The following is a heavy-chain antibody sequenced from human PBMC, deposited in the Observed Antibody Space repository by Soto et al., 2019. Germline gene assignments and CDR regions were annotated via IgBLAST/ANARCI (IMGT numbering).Heavy chain of an antibody. CDR1: GGSISSSSYY. V-gene: IGHV4-39*01. CDR3: ARTNYDSSGYYYVLDY. Sequence: PSETLSLTCTVSGGSISSSSYYWGWIRQPPGKGLEWIGSIYYSGSTYYNPSLKSRVTISVDTSKNQFSLKLSSVTAADTAVYYCARTNYDSSGYYYVLDYWGQGTLVTVSS. CDR2: IYYSGST. J-gene: IGHJ4*02. D-gene: IGHD3-22*01.